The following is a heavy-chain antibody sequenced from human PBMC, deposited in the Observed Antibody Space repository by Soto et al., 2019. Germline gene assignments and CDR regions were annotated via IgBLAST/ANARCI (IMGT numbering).Heavy chain of an antibody. Sequence: QVQLVQSGAEVKKPGSSVKVSCEASGGTFSSYAISWVRQAPGQGLEWMGGIIPIFGTANYAQKFQGRVTITADESTSTAYMELSSLRSEDTAVYYCARASIAARPNYYYGMDVWGQGTTVTVSS. J-gene: IGHJ6*02. CDR1: GGTFSSYA. CDR3: ARASIAARPNYYYGMDV. V-gene: IGHV1-69*01. D-gene: IGHD6-6*01. CDR2: IIPIFGTA.